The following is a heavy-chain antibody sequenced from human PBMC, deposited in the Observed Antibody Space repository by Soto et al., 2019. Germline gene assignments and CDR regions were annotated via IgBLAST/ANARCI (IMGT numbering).Heavy chain of an antibody. J-gene: IGHJ4*02. CDR3: ARSTGRLGEFDY. D-gene: IGHD3-16*01. V-gene: IGHV4-4*02. Sequence: SETLSLTCAVSGGSISSSNWWSWVRQPPGKGLEWIGEIYHSGSTNYNPSLKSRVTISIDKYKNQFSLKLTSVTAADTAVYYCARSTGRLGEFDYWGRGTLVTVSS. CDR2: IYHSGST. CDR1: GGSISSSNW.